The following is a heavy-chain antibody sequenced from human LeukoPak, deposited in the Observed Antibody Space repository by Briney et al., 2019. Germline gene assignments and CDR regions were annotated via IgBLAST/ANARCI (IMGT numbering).Heavy chain of an antibody. V-gene: IGHV1-24*01. CDR1: GYTLTELS. J-gene: IGHJ6*03. D-gene: IGHD1-26*01. Sequence: ASVKVSCKVSGYTLTELSMHWVRQAPGKGLEWMGGFDPEDGETIYAQKFQGRVTMTEDTSTDTAYMELSSLRSEDTAVYYCATEVPTWEPMRSYYYMDVWGKGTTVTISS. CDR2: FDPEDGET. CDR3: ATEVPTWEPMRSYYYMDV.